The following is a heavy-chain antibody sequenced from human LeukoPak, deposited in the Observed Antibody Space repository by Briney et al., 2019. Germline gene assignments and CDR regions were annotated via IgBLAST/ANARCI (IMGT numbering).Heavy chain of an antibody. CDR1: GGTFSSYA. V-gene: IGHV1-69*04. D-gene: IGHD3-10*01. CDR2: IIPILGIA. Sequence: SVKVSCKASGGTFSSYAISWVRQAPGQGLEWMGRIIPILGIANYAQKFQGRVTITADKSTSTAYMELSSLRSEDTAVYYCASRYHYYGSGSALFDIWGQGTMVTVSS. J-gene: IGHJ3*02. CDR3: ASRYHYYGSGSALFDI.